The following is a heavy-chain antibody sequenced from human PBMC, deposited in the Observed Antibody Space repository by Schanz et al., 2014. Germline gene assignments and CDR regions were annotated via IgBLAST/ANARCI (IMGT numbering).Heavy chain of an antibody. J-gene: IGHJ6*03. CDR3: AGTYCSSTSCYTGYYYMDV. Sequence: QVQLVQSGAEVKEPGASVKVSCKASAYTFTGYYLHWVRQAPGQGLEWMGIVNPSVRGTHFAREFQGRVTMTTDTSTSTAYMELRSLRSDDTAVYYCAGTYCSSTSCYTGYYYMDVWGKGTTVTVSS. CDR2: VNPSVRGT. CDR1: AYTFTGYY. V-gene: IGHV1-46*01. D-gene: IGHD2-2*02.